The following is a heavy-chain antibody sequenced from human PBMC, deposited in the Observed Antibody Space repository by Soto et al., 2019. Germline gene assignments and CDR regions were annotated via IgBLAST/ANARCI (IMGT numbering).Heavy chain of an antibody. J-gene: IGHJ4*02. CDR3: ARDYSSGWPDTKFDY. CDR1: GFTFNSYA. D-gene: IGHD6-19*01. V-gene: IGHV3-23*01. CDR2: MSGSGRST. Sequence: EVHLLESGGGLVQPGGSLRLSCAASGFTFNSYAMSWVRQAPGKGLEWVSTMSGSGRSTFYADSVKGRFTISRDNSKNTLFLQMDSLRAEDTAVYYCARDYSSGWPDTKFDYWGQGTLVTVSS.